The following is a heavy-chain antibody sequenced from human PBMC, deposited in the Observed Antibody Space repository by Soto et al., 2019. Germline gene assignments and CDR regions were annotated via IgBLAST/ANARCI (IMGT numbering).Heavy chain of an antibody. CDR1: GLTFSNYA. V-gene: IGHV3-23*01. CDR3: AKNQESELPRVIDF. Sequence: EVRLLESGGGLVKPGGSLRLACATSGLTFSNYAMSWVREAPGGGLGWVSSMSGSSSTTYYTDSVRGRFTISRDRSKNTLYLQMSSMRAEDTALYYCAKNQESELPRVIDFWGQGTLVTVSS. J-gene: IGHJ4*02. D-gene: IGHD3-16*02. CDR2: MSGSSSTT.